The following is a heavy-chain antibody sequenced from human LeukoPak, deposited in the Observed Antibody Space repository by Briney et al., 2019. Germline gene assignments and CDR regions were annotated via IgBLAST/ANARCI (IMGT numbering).Heavy chain of an antibody. CDR2: IYYSGST. Sequence: PSETLSLTCTVSGGSISSSSYYWGWIRQPPGKGLEWIGSIYYSGSTYYNPSLKSRVTISVDTSKNQFSLKLSSVTAADTAVYYCARGIVEQLVRIGMDVWGKGTTVTVSS. V-gene: IGHV4-39*07. D-gene: IGHD6-6*01. J-gene: IGHJ6*04. CDR3: ARGIVEQLVRIGMDV. CDR1: GGSISSSSYY.